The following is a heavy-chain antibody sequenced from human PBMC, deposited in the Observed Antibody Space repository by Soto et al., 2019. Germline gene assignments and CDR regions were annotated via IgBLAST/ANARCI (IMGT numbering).Heavy chain of an antibody. CDR3: ARGRPLLLRVGRRCMDV. CDR2: INQSGST. J-gene: IGHJ6*02. CDR1: SVSFNNYY. V-gene: IGHV4-34*01. D-gene: IGHD2-15*01. Sequence: SETLSLTCEVYSVSFNNYYWSWIRQPPGKGLEWIGEINQSGSTTYNPSLKSRVTISVDTSNNQFSLKLSSVTAADTAVYYCARGRPLLLRVGRRCMDVWGQGTTVTVSS.